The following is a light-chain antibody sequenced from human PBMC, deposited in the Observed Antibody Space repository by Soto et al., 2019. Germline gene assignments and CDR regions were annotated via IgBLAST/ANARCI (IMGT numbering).Light chain of an antibody. CDR3: QQLDSFPLT. CDR2: AAS. V-gene: IGKV1-12*01. J-gene: IGKJ5*01. Sequence: DIQMSQSPSSLSASVGDRVTITCRASQGISSWLAWYQQKPGRAPKLLIYAASRLQGGVPLRFSGSGSGTEFTLSISSLQPEDVATYYCQQLDSFPLTFGQGTRLEIK. CDR1: QGISSW.